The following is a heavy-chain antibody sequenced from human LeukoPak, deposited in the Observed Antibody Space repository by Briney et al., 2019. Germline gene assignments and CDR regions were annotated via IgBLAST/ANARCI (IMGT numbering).Heavy chain of an antibody. CDR2: IIPILGIA. CDR1: GGTFSSYA. CDR3: ARAGGGSFSGDGTQFDY. Sequence: GASVKVSCKASGGTFSSYAISWVRQAPGQGLEWMGRIIPILGIANYAQKFQGRVTITADKSTSTAYMELSSLRSEDTAVYYCARAGGGSFSGDGTQFDYWGQGTLVTVSS. J-gene: IGHJ4*02. D-gene: IGHD2-15*01. V-gene: IGHV1-69*04.